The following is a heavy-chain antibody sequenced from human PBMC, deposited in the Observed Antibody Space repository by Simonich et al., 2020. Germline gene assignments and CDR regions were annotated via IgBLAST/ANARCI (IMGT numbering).Heavy chain of an antibody. Sequence: EVQLVESGGGLVQPGGSLILSCAASGFTFSSFWMSWVRQVPGKGREWEDKIKTKEMKKYYVDSEKGRYTISKDNAKNSLYLQMNSLRAEDTAVYYWARDREVYGSGSYYNYWGQGTLVTVSS. CDR2: IKTKEMKK. CDR3: ARDREVYGSGSYYNY. V-gene: IGHV3-7*01. CDR1: GFTFSSFW. J-gene: IGHJ4*02. D-gene: IGHD3-10*01.